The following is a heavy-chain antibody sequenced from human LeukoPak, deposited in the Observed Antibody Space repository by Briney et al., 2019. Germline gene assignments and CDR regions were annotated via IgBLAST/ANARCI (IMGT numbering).Heavy chain of an antibody. CDR1: GFTFSSYW. CDR3: ARSSTAAAVPYFDY. Sequence: GGSLRLSCAASGFTFSSYWMHWVRQAPGKGLVWVSHLSTDGSFTTYADSVKGRFTISRDNAKNTLYLQMNSLRAEDTAVYYCARSSTAAAVPYFDYWGQGTLVTVSS. CDR2: LSTDGSFT. D-gene: IGHD6-13*01. J-gene: IGHJ4*02. V-gene: IGHV3-74*01.